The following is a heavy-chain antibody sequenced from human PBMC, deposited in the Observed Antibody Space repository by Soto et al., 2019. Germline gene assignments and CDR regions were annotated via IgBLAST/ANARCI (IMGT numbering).Heavy chain of an antibody. CDR1: GFTFSSYA. CDR3: VRSFGGWYYYYYGMDV. V-gene: IGHV3-30-3*01. CDR2: ISYDGSNK. D-gene: IGHD6-19*01. J-gene: IGHJ6*02. Sequence: GGSLRLSCAASGFTFSSYAMHWVRQAPGKGLEWVAVISYDGSNKYYADSVKGRFTISRDNSKNTLYLQMNSLRAEDTAVYYCVRSFGGWYYYYYGMDVWGQGTTVTVSS.